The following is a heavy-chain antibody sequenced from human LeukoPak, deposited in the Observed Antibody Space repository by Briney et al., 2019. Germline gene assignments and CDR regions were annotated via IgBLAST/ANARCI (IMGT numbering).Heavy chain of an antibody. V-gene: IGHV1-69*13. D-gene: IGHD2-2*01. J-gene: IGHJ4*02. CDR3: ARDARYCSSTSCSGVFDY. Sequence: ASVKVSCKASGGTFSSYAISWVRQAPGQGLEWMGGIIPIFGTANYAQKFQGRVTITADESTSTAYMELSSLRSKDTAVYYCARDARYCSSTSCSGVFDYWGQGTLVTVSS. CDR2: IIPIFGTA. CDR1: GGTFSSYA.